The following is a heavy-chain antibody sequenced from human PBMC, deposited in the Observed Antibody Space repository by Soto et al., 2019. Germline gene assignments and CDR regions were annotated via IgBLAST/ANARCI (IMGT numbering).Heavy chain of an antibody. CDR1: GFTFSNYG. V-gene: IGHV3-30*03. CDR3: AGHLAWLSYDY. Sequence: QAGGSLRLSCAASGFTFSNYGMHWVRQAPGKGLEWVAVISYDGNNKYYADSVAGRFTISRDNSKNTLYLQMNSLRAEDTAVYYCAGHLAWLSYDYWGQGTLVTVSS. J-gene: IGHJ4*02. CDR2: ISYDGNNK. D-gene: IGHD3-3*01.